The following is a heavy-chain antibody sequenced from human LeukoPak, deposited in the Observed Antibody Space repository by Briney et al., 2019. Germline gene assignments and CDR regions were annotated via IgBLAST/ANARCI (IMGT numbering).Heavy chain of an antibody. Sequence: GSLRLSCAASGFTLSSYDMSWIRQPPGKGLEWVGYIYHSGSTYYNPDLMRRVTISVDRSKDQFSLKLISVTAADTAVYYFARRPMVQPSHCDYWGAGTPVSVS. V-gene: IGHV4-59*12. CDR2: IYHSGST. CDR3: ARRPMVQPSHCDY. D-gene: IGHD3-10*01. CDR1: GFTLSSYD. J-gene: IGHJ4*02.